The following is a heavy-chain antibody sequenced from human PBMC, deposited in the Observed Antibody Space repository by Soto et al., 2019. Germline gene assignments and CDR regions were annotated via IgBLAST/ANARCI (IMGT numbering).Heavy chain of an antibody. Sequence: GGSLRLSCAVSGFTFSNYAMTWVRQAPGMGLEWVSSITSGGVAYHADSVKGRFTISRDNSKNTMYLQMNSLRDEDTAVYYCGRDPNGDYVGAFDFWGQGTMVTVSS. V-gene: IGHV3-23*01. CDR3: GRDPNGDYVGAFDF. J-gene: IGHJ3*01. CDR1: GFTFSNYA. CDR2: ITSGGVA. D-gene: IGHD4-17*01.